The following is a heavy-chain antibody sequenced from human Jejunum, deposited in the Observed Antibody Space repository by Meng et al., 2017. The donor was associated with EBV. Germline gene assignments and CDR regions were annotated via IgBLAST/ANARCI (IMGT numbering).Heavy chain of an antibody. V-gene: IGHV4-4*02. CDR2: IYYSGST. CDR3: VRGGDYCLVY. Sequence: VRLEVSGPRLVKPSVTVSLTCPASGYSLDSRNWWSGVRHSPERGLEWIGEIYYSGSTNYNPSLKSRVTILVDRSENHFSLHLSSVTAADTAVYYCVRGGDYCLVYWGQGTLVTVSS. J-gene: IGHJ4*02. D-gene: IGHD2-21*02. CDR1: GYSLDSRNW.